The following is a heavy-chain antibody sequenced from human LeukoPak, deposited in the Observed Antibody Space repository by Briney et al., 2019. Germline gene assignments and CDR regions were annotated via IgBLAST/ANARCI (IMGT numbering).Heavy chain of an antibody. CDR3: ARGWQQLANWFNP. CDR2: IYYSGST. D-gene: IGHD6-13*01. Sequence: SETLSLTCTVSGGSISSSSYYWGWTRQPPGKGLEWIGSIYYSGSTYYNPSLKSRVTISLDTSNNQFSLKLTSVTAADTAVYYCARGWQQLANWFNPWGQGALVTVSS. CDR1: GGSISSSSYY. V-gene: IGHV4-39*07. J-gene: IGHJ5*02.